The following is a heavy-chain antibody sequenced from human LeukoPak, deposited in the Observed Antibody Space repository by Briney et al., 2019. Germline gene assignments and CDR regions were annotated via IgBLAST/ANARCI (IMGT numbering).Heavy chain of an antibody. CDR3: ATIGLWGFYAVDI. D-gene: IGHD7-27*01. Sequence: PGGSLRLSCAASGFTFSNVWMNWVRQAPGKGLEWVGRVKSKPDGGTTDYAAPVKGRFTISRDDSKSILYLQMDSLKTEDTAVYYCATIGLWGFYAVDIWGQGTVDTVSS. CDR1: GFTFSNVW. CDR2: VKSKPDGGTT. J-gene: IGHJ3*02. V-gene: IGHV3-15*01.